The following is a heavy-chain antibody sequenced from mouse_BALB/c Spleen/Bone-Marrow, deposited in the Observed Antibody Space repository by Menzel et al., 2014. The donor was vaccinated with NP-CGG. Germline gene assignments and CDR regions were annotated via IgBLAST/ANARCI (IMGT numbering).Heavy chain of an antibody. D-gene: IGHD2-10*02. CDR2: INSNGGST. CDR1: GFTFSSYY. Sequence: EVKLVESGGGLVKLGGSLKLSCAASGFTFSSYYMSWVRPTPEKRLELVAAINSNGGSTYYPDTVKGRFTISRDNAKNTLYLQMSSLKSEDTALYYCARHGGYGNYFDYWGQGTTLTVSS. V-gene: IGHV5-6-2*01. CDR3: ARHGGYGNYFDY. J-gene: IGHJ2*01.